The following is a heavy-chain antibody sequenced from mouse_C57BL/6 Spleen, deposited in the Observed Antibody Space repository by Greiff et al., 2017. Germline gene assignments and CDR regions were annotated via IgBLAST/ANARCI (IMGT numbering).Heavy chain of an antibody. J-gene: IGHJ4*01. Sequence: DVKLQESGAELVRPGASVKLSCTASGFNITDYYMHWVKQRPEQGLEWIGWIDPDGGDTEYDPKFQGKATMTADTSSNTAYLQLSSLTSEDSAVDYCTTGAAQATSYYYSMDYWGQGTSVTVSS. CDR3: TTGAAQATSYYYSMDY. V-gene: IGHV14-1*01. D-gene: IGHD3-2*02. CDR1: GFNITDYY. CDR2: IDPDGGDT.